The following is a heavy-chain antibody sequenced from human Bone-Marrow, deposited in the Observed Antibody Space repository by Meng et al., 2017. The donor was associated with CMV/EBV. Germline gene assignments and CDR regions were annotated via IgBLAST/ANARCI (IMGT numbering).Heavy chain of an antibody. V-gene: IGHV3-49*03. CDR1: GGSFSGYY. D-gene: IGHD2-2*03. J-gene: IGHJ4*02. CDR2: IRSVPYGATT. CDR3: SVDIGDY. Sequence: GGSLRLSCAVYGGSFSGYYWSWIRQPPGKGLEWVGFIRSVPYGATTEYGASVKGRFTISRDDSKSIAYLQMNSLKTEDTPVYYCSVDIGDYWGQGTLVTVSS.